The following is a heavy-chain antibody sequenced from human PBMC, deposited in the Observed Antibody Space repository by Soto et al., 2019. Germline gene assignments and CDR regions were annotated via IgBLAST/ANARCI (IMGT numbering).Heavy chain of an antibody. CDR1: GGSITSRSW. J-gene: IGHJ6*02. CDR2: MHHDGTT. Sequence: QVQLQESGPGLVKPSGTLSLTCGVSGGSITSRSWWTWVRQTPGKGLEWIGEMHHDGTTYYTTSLKSRLITSIDTSKNQFSLRLNSVTAADTAIYDCATQTISYGLDTWGQGTMVTVSS. CDR3: ATQTISYGLDT. V-gene: IGHV4-4*02. D-gene: IGHD3-3*01.